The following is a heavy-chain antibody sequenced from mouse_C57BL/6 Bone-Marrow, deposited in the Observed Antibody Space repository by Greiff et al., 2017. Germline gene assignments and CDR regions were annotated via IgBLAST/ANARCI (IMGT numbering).Heavy chain of an antibody. CDR3: TTDGFAY. Sequence: EVQGVESGAELVRPGASVKLSCTASGFNIKDDYMHWVKQRPEQGLEWIGWIDPENGDTEYASKFQGKATITADTSSNTAYLQLSSLTSEDTAVYYCTTDGFAYWGQGTLVTVSA. J-gene: IGHJ3*01. V-gene: IGHV14-4*01. CDR2: IDPENGDT. CDR1: GFNIKDDY.